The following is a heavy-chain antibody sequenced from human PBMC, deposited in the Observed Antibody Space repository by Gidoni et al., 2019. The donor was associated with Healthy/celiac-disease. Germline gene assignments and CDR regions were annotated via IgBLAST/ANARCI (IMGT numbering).Heavy chain of an antibody. Sequence: QVQLVESGGGVVQPGRSLRLSCASSGFTFSSYGMPWVRPAPGKGLEWVAVIWYDGSNKYYADAVKGRFTISRDNSKNTLYLQMNSLRAEDTAVYYCARDLYDFWSGPTRPYYGMDVWGQGTTVTVSS. D-gene: IGHD3-3*01. J-gene: IGHJ6*02. CDR1: GFTFSSYG. CDR2: IWYDGSNK. V-gene: IGHV3-33*01. CDR3: ARDLYDFWSGPTRPYYGMDV.